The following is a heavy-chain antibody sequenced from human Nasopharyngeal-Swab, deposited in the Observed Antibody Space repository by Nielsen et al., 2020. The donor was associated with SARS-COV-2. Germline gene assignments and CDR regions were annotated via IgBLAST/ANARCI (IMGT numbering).Heavy chain of an antibody. CDR2: ISSSTSYI. J-gene: IGHJ6*02. CDR1: GFTFSNYS. Sequence: GESLKISCAASGFTFSNYSMNWVRQAPGKGLEWVSSISSSTSYIYYADSVKGRFTISRDNAKNSLYLQMNSLRAEDTAVYYCARDGLGESPYYYYGMDVWGQGTTVTVSS. D-gene: IGHD3-10*01. CDR3: ARDGLGESPYYYYGMDV. V-gene: IGHV3-21*01.